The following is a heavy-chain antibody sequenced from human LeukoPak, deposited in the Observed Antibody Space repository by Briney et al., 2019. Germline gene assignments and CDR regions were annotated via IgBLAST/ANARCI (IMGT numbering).Heavy chain of an antibody. V-gene: IGHV3-15*07. Sequence: GGSLRLSCAASGFTFNNAWMNWVRQAPGKGLEWVGRIKTKTDGETTDYAAPVKGRFTVSRDDSKNTLYLQMNSLKTEDTAFYYCITAFFEGNYWGQGTLVTVSS. CDR2: IKTKTDGETT. J-gene: IGHJ4*02. CDR1: GFTFNNAW. D-gene: IGHD3-3*01. CDR3: ITAFFEGNY.